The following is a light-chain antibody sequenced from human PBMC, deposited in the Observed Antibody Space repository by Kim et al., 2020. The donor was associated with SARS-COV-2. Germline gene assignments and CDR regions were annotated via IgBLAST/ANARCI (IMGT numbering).Light chain of an antibody. V-gene: IGLV1-44*01. CDR3: AAWDDSLNVV. CDR1: SSNIGSNT. Sequence: QSALTQPPSASGTPGQRVTISCSGSSSNIGSNTVTWYQQLPGTAPKLLIYSNDQRTSGVPDRFSGSKSGTSASLAISGLQSEDEADYYCAAWDDSLNVVFGGGTQLTVL. J-gene: IGLJ2*01. CDR2: SND.